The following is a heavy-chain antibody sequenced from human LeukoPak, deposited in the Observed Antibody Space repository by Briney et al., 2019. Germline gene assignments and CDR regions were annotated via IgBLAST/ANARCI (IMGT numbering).Heavy chain of an antibody. V-gene: IGHV4-30-4*01. CDR3: ARGGAGSYYGTTFDP. J-gene: IGHJ5*02. Sequence: PSQTLSLTCTVSGGSISSGDYYWSWIRQPPGKGLEWIWYIYYSGSTYYNPSLKSRVTISVDTSKNQFSLRLSSVTAADTAVYYCARGGAGSYYGTTFDPWGQGTLVTVSS. D-gene: IGHD3-10*01. CDR2: IYYSGST. CDR1: GGSISSGDYY.